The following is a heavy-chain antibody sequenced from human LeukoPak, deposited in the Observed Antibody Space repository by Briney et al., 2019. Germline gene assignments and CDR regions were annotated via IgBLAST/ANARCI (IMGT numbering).Heavy chain of an antibody. J-gene: IGHJ4*02. V-gene: IGHV4-30-4*08. CDR1: GGSISSGDYY. Sequence: SETLSLTCTVSGGSISSGDYYWSWIRQPPGKGLEWIGYIYYSGSTYYNPSLKSRVTISVDTSKNQFSLKLSSVTAADTAVHYCARTYYDFWSGYSHRPPIDYWGQGTLVTVSS. D-gene: IGHD3-3*01. CDR2: IYYSGST. CDR3: ARTYYDFWSGYSHRPPIDY.